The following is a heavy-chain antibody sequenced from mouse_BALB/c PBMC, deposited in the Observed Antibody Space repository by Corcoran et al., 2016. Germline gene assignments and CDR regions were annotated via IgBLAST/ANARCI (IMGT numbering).Heavy chain of an antibody. CDR1: GYTFTDYY. CDR2: IYPGSGNT. D-gene: IGHD3-3*01. J-gene: IGHJ4*01. V-gene: IGHV1-84*02. Sequence: QIQLQQSGPELVKPGASVKISCKASGYTFTDYYINWVKQKPGQGLEWIGWIYPGSGNTKYNEKFKGKATLTVDTSSSTAYMQLSSLTSEDTAVYVYTRGLGHYAMDYWGQGTSVTVSS. CDR3: TRGLGHYAMDY.